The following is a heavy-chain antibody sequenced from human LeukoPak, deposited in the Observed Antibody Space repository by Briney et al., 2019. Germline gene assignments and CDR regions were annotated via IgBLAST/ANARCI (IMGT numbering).Heavy chain of an antibody. CDR1: GFXFDAYA. J-gene: IGHJ4*02. CDR3: AKEHSASGSVDY. D-gene: IGHD1-26*01. V-gene: IGHV3-43*02. CDR2: IGGHGGST. Sequence: PGGSPRLSCAASGFXFDAYAIYWVRQAPGKGLECVSLIGGHGGSTYYADSVKGRFTISRDNSKNSLYLQMNSLRTEDTALYYCAKEHSASGSVDYWGQGTLVTVSS.